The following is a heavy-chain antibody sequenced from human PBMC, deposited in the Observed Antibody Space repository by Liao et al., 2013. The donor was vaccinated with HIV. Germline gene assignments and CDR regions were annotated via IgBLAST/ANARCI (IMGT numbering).Heavy chain of an antibody. CDR3: ARDLIRKWFDP. Sequence: QVQLQESGPGLLKPSQTLSLTCTVSGGSISSGSYYWSWIRQPAGKGLEWIGHMYTSGSTNYSPSLKSRVTISVDTSKNHFFLKLTSVTAADTAVYYCARDLIRKWFDPWGQGTLVTVSS. D-gene: IGHD3-9*01. J-gene: IGHJ5*02. CDR1: GGSISSGSYY. CDR2: MYTSGST. V-gene: IGHV4-61*02.